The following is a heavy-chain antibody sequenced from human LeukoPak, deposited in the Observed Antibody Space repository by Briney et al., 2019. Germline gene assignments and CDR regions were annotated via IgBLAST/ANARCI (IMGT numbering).Heavy chain of an antibody. V-gene: IGHV3-53*01. Sequence: GGSLRLSCAASGFTVSSNYMSWVRQAPGKGLEWVSVIYSGGSTYYADSVKGRFTISRDNSKNTRYLQMNSLRAEDTAVYYCATRPGALAAAGSLGYWGQGTLVTVSS. CDR2: IYSGGST. CDR1: GFTVSSNY. CDR3: ATRPGALAAAGSLGY. J-gene: IGHJ4*02. D-gene: IGHD6-13*01.